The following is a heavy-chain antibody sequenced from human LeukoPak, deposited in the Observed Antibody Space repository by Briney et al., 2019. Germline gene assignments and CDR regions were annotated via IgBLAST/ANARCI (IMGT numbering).Heavy chain of an antibody. J-gene: IGHJ4*02. CDR1: GYSFTTYW. V-gene: IGHV5-51*01. CDR3: ARRQGCSSTSCPPDY. CDR2: IYPGDSDT. D-gene: IGHD2-2*01. Sequence: NRGESLKISCRGSGYSFTTYWIGWVRQMPGKGLEWMGIIYPGDSDTRYSPSFQGQVTMSADKSINTAYLQWSSPKASDTAMYYCARRQGCSSTSCPPDYWGQGTLVTVSS.